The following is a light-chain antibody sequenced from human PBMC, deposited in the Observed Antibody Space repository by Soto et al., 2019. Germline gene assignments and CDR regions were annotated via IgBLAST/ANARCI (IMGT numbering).Light chain of an antibody. CDR2: NAS. CDR1: QSVSSD. J-gene: IGKJ2*01. Sequence: EIVLTQSPATLSLSPGERATLSCRASQSVSSDLAWYQQKPGQAPRLLIYNASNRATSIPARFSGSGSVTDFTLTISSLEPEDFAVYYCQQRSNWPLMYTFGQGTKLEIK. V-gene: IGKV3-11*01. CDR3: QQRSNWPLMYT.